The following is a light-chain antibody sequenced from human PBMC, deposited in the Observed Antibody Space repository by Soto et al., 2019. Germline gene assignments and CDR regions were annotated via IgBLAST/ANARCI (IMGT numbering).Light chain of an antibody. J-gene: IGKJ5*01. V-gene: IGKV3-15*01. Sequence: EIVLTQSPATLSVSPGERATLSCRASESVGRHLAWYHQKPGQAPKLLIFDASTRATGVPARFSGSGAGTECTRPVSSLQSEDIEVDVCQQYNNWPPNFGQGTRLEIK. CDR3: QQYNNWPPN. CDR1: ESVGRH. CDR2: DAS.